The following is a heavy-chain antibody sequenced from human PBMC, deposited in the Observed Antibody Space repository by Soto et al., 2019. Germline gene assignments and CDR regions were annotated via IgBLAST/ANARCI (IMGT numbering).Heavy chain of an antibody. CDR2: ISSSSSYI. V-gene: IGHV3-21*01. CDR1: GFTFSSYS. CDR3: ARDREYDYVWGSYRYCYFDY. Sequence: EVQLVESGGGLVKPGGSLRLSCAASGFTFSSYSMNWVRQAPGKGLEWVSSISSSSSYIYYADSVKGRFTISRDNAKNSLYLKMNSRRAEDTAVYYCARDREYDYVWGSYRYCYFDYWGQGTLVTVSS. D-gene: IGHD3-16*02. J-gene: IGHJ4*02.